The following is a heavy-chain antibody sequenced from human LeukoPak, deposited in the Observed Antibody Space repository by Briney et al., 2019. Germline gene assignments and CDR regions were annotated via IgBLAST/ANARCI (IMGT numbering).Heavy chain of an antibody. V-gene: IGHV3-74*03. J-gene: IGHJ4*02. CDR1: GFTFRNYW. D-gene: IGHD3-10*01. CDR2: TNTDGSST. Sequence: PGGSLRLSCAASGFTFRNYWMHWVRQAPGQGLEWVSRTNTDGSSTTYADSVKGRFTISRDNAKNTLYLQMNTLRAEDTAVYYCARDIINMVRGIIMDWGQGTLVAVSS. CDR3: ARDIINMVRGIIMD.